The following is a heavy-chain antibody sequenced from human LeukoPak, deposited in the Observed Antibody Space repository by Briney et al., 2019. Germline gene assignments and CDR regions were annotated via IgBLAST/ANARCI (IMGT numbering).Heavy chain of an antibody. V-gene: IGHV1-46*01. CDR2: VNPSAGST. D-gene: IGHD3-10*01. CDR1: GYTFTTYY. Sequence: ASVKVSCKASGYTFTTYYIHWVRQAPGQGLEWMGIVNPSAGSTSYAQKFQGRVTMTRDTSASTVYMELSSLRSEDTAVYYCARGSGSPDYWGQGALVTVSS. CDR3: ARGSGSPDY. J-gene: IGHJ4*02.